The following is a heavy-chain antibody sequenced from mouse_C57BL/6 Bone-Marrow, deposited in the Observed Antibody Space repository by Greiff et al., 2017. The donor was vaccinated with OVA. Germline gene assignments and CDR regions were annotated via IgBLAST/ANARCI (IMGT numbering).Heavy chain of an antibody. Sequence: VQLQQSGPGLVQPSQCLSISCTVSGFSFTSYGVHWVRQSPGKGLEWLGVIWSGGSTDYTAAFISRLSISKDNSKSQVFFKMNSLQADDTARDYCASHYGTLYAMDYWGQGTSVTVSS. D-gene: IGHD1-1*01. J-gene: IGHJ4*01. CDR3: ASHYGTLYAMDY. V-gene: IGHV2-2*01. CDR1: GFSFTSYG. CDR2: IWSGGST.